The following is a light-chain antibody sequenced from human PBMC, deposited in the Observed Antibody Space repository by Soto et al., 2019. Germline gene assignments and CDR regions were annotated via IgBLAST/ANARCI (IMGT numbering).Light chain of an antibody. V-gene: IGLV2-8*01. Sequence: QAVLTQPASASGSPGQSVTISCTGTISDVGGYNYVSWYQHHPGKAPNLMIYEVSKRPSGVPDRFSGSKSGNTASLTVSGLQVEDEAEYFCSSYAGRTYAFGTGTKVTVL. CDR2: EVS. CDR1: ISDVGGYNY. CDR3: SSYAGRTYA. J-gene: IGLJ1*01.